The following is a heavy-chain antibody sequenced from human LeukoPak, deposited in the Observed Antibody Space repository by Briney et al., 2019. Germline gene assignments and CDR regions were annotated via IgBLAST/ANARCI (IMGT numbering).Heavy chain of an antibody. CDR2: INPNSGGT. Sequence: ASVKVSCKASGYTFTGYYMHWVRQAPGQGLGWMGWINPNSGGTNYAQKFQGRVTMTRDTSISTAYMELSRLRSDDTAVYYCARGQTYHGEQWLVGDPPADAFDIWGQGTMVTVSS. V-gene: IGHV1-2*02. CDR1: GYTFTGYY. D-gene: IGHD6-19*01. J-gene: IGHJ3*02. CDR3: ARGQTYHGEQWLVGDPPADAFDI.